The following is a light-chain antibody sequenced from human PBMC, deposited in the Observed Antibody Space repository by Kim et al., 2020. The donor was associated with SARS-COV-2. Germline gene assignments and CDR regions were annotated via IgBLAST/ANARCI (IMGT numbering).Light chain of an antibody. CDR1: SGNIASYY. CDR2: EDN. V-gene: IGLV6-57*03. Sequence: GKTVTISCTRSSGNIASYYVQWYQQRPGSAPTTVIYEDNQRPSGVPDRFSGSNDRSSNSASLTISGLKTEDEADYHCQSYDSSTVVFGGGTKLTVL. CDR3: QSYDSSTVV. J-gene: IGLJ2*01.